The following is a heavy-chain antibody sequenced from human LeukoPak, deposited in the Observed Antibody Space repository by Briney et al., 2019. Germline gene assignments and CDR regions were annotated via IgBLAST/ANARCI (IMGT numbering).Heavy chain of an antibody. CDR2: ISYSRST. J-gene: IGHJ2*01. CDR1: GGSISSYY. CDR3: ARGIATQYYGSSVGHFDL. Sequence: SETLSLTCYVSGGSISSYYWSLIRQPPGKGLEWIGYISYSRSTNYNPSLKSRVTISVDTSKNQFSLNLSSVTAADTAVYWCARGIATQYYGSSVGHFDLWGRGTLVTVPS. V-gene: IGHV4-59*01. D-gene: IGHD3-22*01.